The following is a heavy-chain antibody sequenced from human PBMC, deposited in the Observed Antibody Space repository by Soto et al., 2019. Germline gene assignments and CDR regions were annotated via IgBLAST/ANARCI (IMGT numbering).Heavy chain of an antibody. CDR3: AHRPGALLTGHYYFDY. CDR2: ISWDGEK. D-gene: IGHD3-9*01. V-gene: IGHV2-5*02. J-gene: IGHJ4*02. CDR1: GFSLNTRGVG. Sequence: QITLKESGPTLVKPTQTLTLTCTFSGFSLNTRGVGVGWIRQPPGKALEWLALISWDGEKRYRPSLKSRLTSTKDTSENQEVLTMTNMDPVDTATYCCAHRPGALLTGHYYFDYWGQGTLVTGSS.